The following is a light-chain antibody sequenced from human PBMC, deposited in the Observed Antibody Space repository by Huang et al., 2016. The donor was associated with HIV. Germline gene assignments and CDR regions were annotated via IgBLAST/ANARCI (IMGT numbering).Light chain of an antibody. CDR2: EAS. V-gene: IGKV3-11*01. CDR1: QSVSSY. CDR3: QQRSNWLGT. Sequence: EIVLTQSPATLSLSPGERATLSCRASQSVSSYLAWYQQKPAQAPRLLIYEASNRATGIPAMFSGSGSGTDFTLTISSLEPEDFAVYYCQQRSNWLGTFGPGTKVDIK. J-gene: IGKJ3*01.